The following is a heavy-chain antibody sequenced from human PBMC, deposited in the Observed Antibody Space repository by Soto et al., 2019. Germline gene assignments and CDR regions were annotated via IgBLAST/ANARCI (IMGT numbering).Heavy chain of an antibody. J-gene: IGHJ5*02. CDR3: VRDGTKTLRDWFDP. V-gene: IGHV4-4*07. Sequence: SETLSLTCTVSGASISGYYWSWIRKSAEKGLEWIGRIYATGTTDYNPSLKSRVMMSVDTSKKQFSLRLRSVTAADTAVYYCVRDGTKTLRDWFDPWGQGISVTVSS. D-gene: IGHD1-1*01. CDR2: IYATGTT. CDR1: GASISGYY.